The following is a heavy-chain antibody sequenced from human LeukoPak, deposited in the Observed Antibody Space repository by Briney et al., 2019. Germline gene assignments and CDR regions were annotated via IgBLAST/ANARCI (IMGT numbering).Heavy chain of an antibody. Sequence: PSETLSLTCTVSGGPMSSDYWSWIRQSPGKGLEWIGYIYYSGGTYYNPSLKRRVTISVDTSKNQFYLRLNSVTAADTAVYFCARGYYLPDYWGQGTQVTVSS. V-gene: IGHV4-59*01. CDR1: GGPMSSDY. D-gene: IGHD2/OR15-2a*01. CDR2: IYYSGGT. J-gene: IGHJ4*02. CDR3: ARGYYLPDY.